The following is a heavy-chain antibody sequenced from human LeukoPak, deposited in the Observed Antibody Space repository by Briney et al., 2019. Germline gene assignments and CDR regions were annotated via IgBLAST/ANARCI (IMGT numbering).Heavy chain of an antibody. CDR3: TTNELADYYYYYMDV. V-gene: IGHV3-15*01. Sequence: GGSLRLSCAASGFTFSNAWMSWVRQAPGKGLEWVGRIKSKTDGGTTDYAAPVKGRFTISRDDSKNTLYLQMNSLKTEVTAVYYCTTNELADYYYYYMDVWGKGTTVTVSS. CDR2: IKSKTDGGTT. CDR1: GFTFSNAW. J-gene: IGHJ6*03.